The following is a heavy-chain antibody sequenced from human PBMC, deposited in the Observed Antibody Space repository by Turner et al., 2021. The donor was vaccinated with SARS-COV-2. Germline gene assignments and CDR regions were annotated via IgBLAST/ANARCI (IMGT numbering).Heavy chain of an antibody. CDR3: ARSSVDSGYEDDYYYYYGMDV. CDR2: IKEDGSEK. CDR1: GFTFSHYW. J-gene: IGHJ6*02. V-gene: IGHV3-7*03. Sequence: VHLVESGGGVAQPGRSLRLSCAAFGFTFSHYWMSWVRQAPGKGLEWVANIKEDGSEKYYVDSVKGRFTISRDNAKNSLYLQMNSLRAEDTAVYYCARSSVDSGYEDDYYYYYGMDVWGQGTTVTVSS. D-gene: IGHD5-12*01.